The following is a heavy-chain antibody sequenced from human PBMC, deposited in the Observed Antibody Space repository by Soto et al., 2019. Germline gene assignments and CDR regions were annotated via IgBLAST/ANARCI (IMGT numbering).Heavy chain of an antibody. Sequence: LSLTCTVSGGSISSYYWSWIRQPPGKGLEWIGYIYYSGSTNYNPSLKSRVTISVDTSKNQFSLKLSSVTAADTAVYYCARAKYGSRSTLLAYWGQGTLVTVSS. D-gene: IGHD3-10*01. CDR3: ARAKYGSRSTLLAY. CDR1: GGSISSYY. CDR2: IYYSGST. V-gene: IGHV4-59*01. J-gene: IGHJ4*02.